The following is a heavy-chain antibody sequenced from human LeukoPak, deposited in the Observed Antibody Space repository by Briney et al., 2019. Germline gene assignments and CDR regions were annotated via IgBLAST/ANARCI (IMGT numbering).Heavy chain of an antibody. CDR3: AGRGFGELTN. CDR2: IYYSGST. Sequence: SETLSLTCAVYGGSFSGYYWSWIRQPPGKGLEWIGYIYYSGSTNYNPSLKSRVTISVDTSKNQFSLKLSSVTAADTAVYYCAGRGFGELTNWGQGTLVTVSS. V-gene: IGHV4-59*01. CDR1: GGSFSGYY. J-gene: IGHJ4*02. D-gene: IGHD3-10*01.